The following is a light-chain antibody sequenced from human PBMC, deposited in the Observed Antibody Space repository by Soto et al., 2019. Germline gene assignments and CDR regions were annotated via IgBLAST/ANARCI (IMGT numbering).Light chain of an antibody. CDR1: SSDVGGYNY. Sequence: QSVLNQPASVSGSPGQSITISCTGTSSDVGGYNYVSWYQQHPGKAPKLMIYDVSNRPSGVSNRFSGSKSGNTASLTISGLQAEDEADYYCSSYTSSSNVVFGGGTKVTVV. V-gene: IGLV2-14*01. J-gene: IGLJ2*01. CDR2: DVS. CDR3: SSYTSSSNVV.